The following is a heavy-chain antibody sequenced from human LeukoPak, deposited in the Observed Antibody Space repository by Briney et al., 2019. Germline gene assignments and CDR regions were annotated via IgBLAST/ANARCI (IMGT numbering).Heavy chain of an antibody. CDR3: ARGGGYSTGFDY. V-gene: IGHV4-34*01. CDR1: GGSFSGYY. D-gene: IGHD5-18*01. CDR2: INHSGST. Sequence: SETLSLTCAVYGGSFSGYYWSWIRQPPGKGLEWIGEINHSGSTNYNPSLKSRVTISVDTSKNQFSLKLSSVTAADTAVYYCARGGGYSTGFDYWGQGTLVTVSS. J-gene: IGHJ4*02.